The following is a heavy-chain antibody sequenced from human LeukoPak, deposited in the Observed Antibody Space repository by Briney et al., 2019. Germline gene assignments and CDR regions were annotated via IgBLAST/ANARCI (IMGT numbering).Heavy chain of an antibody. D-gene: IGHD3-3*01. Sequence: PGGSLRLSCAASGFTFSDYYMSWIRQAPGKGLEWVSYISSSGSTIYYADSVKGRFTISRDNAKNSLHLQMNSLRAEDTAVYYCARGYQPYDFWSGYPGYWGQGTLVTVSS. CDR2: ISSSGSTI. J-gene: IGHJ4*02. V-gene: IGHV3-11*04. CDR1: GFTFSDYY. CDR3: ARGYQPYDFWSGYPGY.